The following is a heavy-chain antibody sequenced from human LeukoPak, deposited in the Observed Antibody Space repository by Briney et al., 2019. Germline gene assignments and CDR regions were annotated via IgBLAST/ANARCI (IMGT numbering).Heavy chain of an antibody. CDR3: YARRDTAEIYYFDY. Sequence: SETLSLTCTVSGGSISSGGYYWSWIRQHPGKGLEWIGYIYYSGSTYYNPSLKSRVTISVDTSKNQFSLKLSSVTAADTAVYYCYARRDTAEIYYFDYWGQGTLVTVSS. CDR2: IYYSGST. V-gene: IGHV4-31*03. J-gene: IGHJ4*02. CDR1: GGSISSGGYY. D-gene: IGHD5-18*01.